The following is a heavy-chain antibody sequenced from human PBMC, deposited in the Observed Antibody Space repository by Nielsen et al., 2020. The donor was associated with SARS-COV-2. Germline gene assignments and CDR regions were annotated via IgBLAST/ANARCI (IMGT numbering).Heavy chain of an antibody. D-gene: IGHD3-10*01. Sequence: GESLKISCAASGFTFTNYGMSWVRQAPGKGLEWVANIHQDGGETRYADSVKGRFTISRDNAKNSLYLQMNSLRAEDTAMYYCARNFYGSGSYPFDPWGQGTLVTVSS. V-gene: IGHV3-7*03. CDR3: ARNFYGSGSYPFDP. CDR2: IHQDGGET. J-gene: IGHJ5*02. CDR1: GFTFTNYG.